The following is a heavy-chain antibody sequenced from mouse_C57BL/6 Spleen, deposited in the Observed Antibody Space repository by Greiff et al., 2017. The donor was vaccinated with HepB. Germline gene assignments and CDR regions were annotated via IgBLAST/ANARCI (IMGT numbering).Heavy chain of an antibody. CDR2: IHPKSGST. CDR3: ATDGYYGHFAI. D-gene: IGHD2-3*01. Sequence: QVQLQQPGAQLVKPGASVKLSCKASGYTFTSYWLHWVKQRPGQGLEWIGMIHPKSGSTNYNEKFKSKATLTVDKSSSTAYMQLSSLTSEDSAVYCCATDGYYGHFAIWGKGATEAVS. V-gene: IGHV1-64*01. CDR1: GYTFTSYW. J-gene: IGHJ1*03.